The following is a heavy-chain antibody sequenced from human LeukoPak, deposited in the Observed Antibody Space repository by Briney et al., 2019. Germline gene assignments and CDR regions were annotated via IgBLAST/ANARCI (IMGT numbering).Heavy chain of an antibody. V-gene: IGHV4-59*08. CDR1: GGSISSYY. CDR2: IYYSGST. Sequence: PSETLSLTCTVSGGSISSYYWSWIRQPPGKGLEWIGYIYYSGSTNYNPSLKSRVTISVDTSKNQFSLKLSSVTAADTAVYYCARLAGGLYYFDYWGQGTLVTVSS. CDR3: ARLAGGLYYFDY. D-gene: IGHD3-16*01. J-gene: IGHJ4*02.